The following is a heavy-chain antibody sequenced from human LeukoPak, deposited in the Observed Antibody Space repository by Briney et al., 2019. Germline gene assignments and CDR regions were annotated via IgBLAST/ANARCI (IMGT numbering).Heavy chain of an antibody. CDR1: GFIFSRYE. CDR3: ARDLHSGTNWGSWIY. Sequence: PGGSLRLSCAASGFIFSRYEMTWVRQAPGKGLEWVSYISDSGTTIYYADSVKGRFTISRDNAKNSLYLQMNSLRAEDTAVYYCARDLHSGTNWGSWIYWGQGTLVTVSS. V-gene: IGHV3-48*03. D-gene: IGHD7-27*01. CDR2: ISDSGTTI. J-gene: IGHJ4*02.